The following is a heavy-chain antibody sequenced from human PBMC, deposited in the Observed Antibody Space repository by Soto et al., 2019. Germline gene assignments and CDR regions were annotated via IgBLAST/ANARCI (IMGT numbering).Heavy chain of an antibody. J-gene: IGHJ4*02. Sequence: SETLSLTCSVSGGSISSYYWSWIRQPPGKGLEWIAYIYYSGSTNYSPSLKSRVTISVDTSKNQFSLKVSSVTAADTAVYYCARHRCNSTACYGNHFDYWGQGTLVTVSS. D-gene: IGHD2-2*01. CDR2: IYYSGST. CDR1: GGSISSYY. V-gene: IGHV4-59*08. CDR3: ARHRCNSTACYGNHFDY.